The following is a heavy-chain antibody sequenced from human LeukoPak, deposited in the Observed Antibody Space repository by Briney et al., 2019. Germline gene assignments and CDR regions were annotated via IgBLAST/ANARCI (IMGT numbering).Heavy chain of an antibody. CDR1: GYTFTSYG. J-gene: IGHJ4*02. D-gene: IGHD3-22*01. V-gene: IGHV1-18*01. Sequence: ASVKVFCKASGYTFTSYGISWVRQAPGQGLEWMGWISAYNGNTNYAQKLQGRVTMTTDTSTSTAYMELRSLRSDDTVVYYCARDMAYYYDSSGYYPIDYWGQGTLVTVSS. CDR3: ARDMAYYYDSSGYYPIDY. CDR2: ISAYNGNT.